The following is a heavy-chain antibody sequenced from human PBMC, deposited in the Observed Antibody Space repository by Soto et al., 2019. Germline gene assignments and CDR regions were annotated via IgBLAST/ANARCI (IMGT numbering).Heavy chain of an antibody. CDR3: LYSAYDVTCKFDD. D-gene: IGHD5-12*01. Sequence: ASVKVSCKASGYTFTSYDINWVRQATGQGLEWMGWMNPNSGNTGYAQKFQGRVTMTRNTSISTAYMELSSLRSEDTAVYYCLYSAYDVTCKFDDWGQGTLVTVSS. V-gene: IGHV1-8*01. CDR1: GYTFTSYD. CDR2: MNPNSGNT. J-gene: IGHJ4*02.